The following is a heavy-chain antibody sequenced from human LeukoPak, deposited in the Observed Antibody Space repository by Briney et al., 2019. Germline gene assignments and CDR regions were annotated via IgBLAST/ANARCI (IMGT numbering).Heavy chain of an antibody. V-gene: IGHV1-24*01. CDR3: ATGGEGVPAAIN. CDR2: SDPEDGET. Sequence: GASVKVSCKASGYTFTGYYMHWVRQAPGKGLEWMGGSDPEDGETIYAQKFQGRVTMTEDTSTDTAYMELSSLRSEDTAVYYCATGGEGVPAAINWGQGTLVTVSS. CDR1: GYTFTGYY. D-gene: IGHD2-2*01. J-gene: IGHJ4*02.